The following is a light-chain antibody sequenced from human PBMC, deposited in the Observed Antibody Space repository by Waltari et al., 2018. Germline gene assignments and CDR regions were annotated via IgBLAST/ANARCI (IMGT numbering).Light chain of an antibody. CDR1: QSISYRSSNRNA. CDR2: WAA. V-gene: IGKV4-1*01. CDR3: QQYYNAPLT. Sequence: DIVMTQSPDSLAVSLGERATINCQSSQSISYRSSNRNALAWYQQKPGQPPKLLFFWAATRESGAPDRFSVSGSGTDFTLTISSLQAEDVAVYYCQQYYNAPLTFGGGTKVEIK. J-gene: IGKJ4*01.